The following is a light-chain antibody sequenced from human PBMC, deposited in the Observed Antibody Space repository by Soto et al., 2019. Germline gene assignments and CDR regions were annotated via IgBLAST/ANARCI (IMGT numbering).Light chain of an antibody. V-gene: IGLV2-14*01. CDR1: NSDVGGNNY. CDR2: EVS. Sequence: QSVLTQPASVSGSPGQSITISCTGTNSDVGGNNYVSWYQQHPGKAPKLMIYEVSNRPSGVSNRFSASKSGNTASLTISGLQAEDEADYYCSSYTGSAWVFGGGTKVTVL. CDR3: SSYTGSAWV. J-gene: IGLJ3*02.